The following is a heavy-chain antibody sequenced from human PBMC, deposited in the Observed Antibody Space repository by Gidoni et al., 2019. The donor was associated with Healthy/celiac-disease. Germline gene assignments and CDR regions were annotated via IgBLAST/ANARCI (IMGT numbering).Heavy chain of an antibody. CDR1: GFTFGDYA. Sequence: EVHLVHLGGVLVKPGRSLRLPFTAAGFTFGDYAMSCFRQAPGKGLEWVGFIRSKAYGGTTEYAASVKGRFTISRDDSKSIAYLQMNSLKTEDTAVYYCTRDRGGSLDYWGQGTLVTVSS. CDR3: TRDRGGSLDY. V-gene: IGHV3-49*05. J-gene: IGHJ4*02. D-gene: IGHD3-10*01. CDR2: IRSKAYGGTT.